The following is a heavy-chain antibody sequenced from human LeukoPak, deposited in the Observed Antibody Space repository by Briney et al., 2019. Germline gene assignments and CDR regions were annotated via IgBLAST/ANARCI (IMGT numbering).Heavy chain of an antibody. CDR3: ARDGYCSSTSCYTALRRKRNWFDP. J-gene: IGHJ5*02. D-gene: IGHD2-2*02. V-gene: IGHV4-34*01. CDR2: INHSGST. Sequence: SETLSLTCAVYGGSFSGYYWSWIRQPPGQGREWIGEINHSGSTNYNPSLKSRVTISVDTSKNQFSLKLSSVTAADTAVYYCARDGYCSSTSCYTALRRKRNWFDPWGQGALVTVSS. CDR1: GGSFSGYY.